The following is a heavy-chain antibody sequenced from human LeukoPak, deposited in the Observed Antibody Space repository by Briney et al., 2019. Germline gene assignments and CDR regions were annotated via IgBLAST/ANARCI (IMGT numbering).Heavy chain of an antibody. V-gene: IGHV3-30*18. CDR2: ISYDGSNK. CDR1: GFTFSSYG. D-gene: IGHD3-10*01. CDR3: AKNAELGFGELLDYYYSMDV. J-gene: IGHJ6*04. Sequence: GGSLRLTCAASGFTFSSYGMHWVRQAPGKGLEWVAVISYDGSNKYYADSVKGRFTISRDNSKNTLYLQMNSLRAEDTAVYYCAKNAELGFGELLDYYYSMDVWGKGTTVTVSS.